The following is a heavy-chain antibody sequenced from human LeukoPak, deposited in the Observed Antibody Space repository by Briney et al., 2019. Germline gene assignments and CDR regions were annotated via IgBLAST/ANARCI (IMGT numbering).Heavy chain of an antibody. D-gene: IGHD3-10*01. V-gene: IGHV3-66*01. CDR2: IYSGGST. Sequence: PGGSLRLSCAASGFTFSSYAMSWVRQAPGKGLEWVSVIYSGGSTYYADSVKGRFTISRDNSKNTLYLQMNSLRAEDTAVYYCAREDPDGSGSYYREFDYWGQGTLVTVSS. CDR3: AREDPDGSGSYYREFDY. CDR1: GFTFSSYA. J-gene: IGHJ4*02.